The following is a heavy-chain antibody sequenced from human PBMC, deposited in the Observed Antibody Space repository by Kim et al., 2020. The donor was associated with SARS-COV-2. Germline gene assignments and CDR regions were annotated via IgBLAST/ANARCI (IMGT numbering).Heavy chain of an antibody. CDR3: ARDRLSFPLKGRVHSGYYYGMDV. CDR2: IYSGGST. J-gene: IGHJ6*02. D-gene: IGHD3-16*02. CDR1: GFTVSSNY. V-gene: IGHV3-53*01. Sequence: GGSLRLSCAASGFTVSSNYMSWVRQAPGKGLEWVSVIYSGGSTYYADSVKGRFTISRDNSKNTLYLQMNSLRAEDTAVYYCARDRLSFPLKGRVHSGYYYGMDVWGQGTTVTVSS.